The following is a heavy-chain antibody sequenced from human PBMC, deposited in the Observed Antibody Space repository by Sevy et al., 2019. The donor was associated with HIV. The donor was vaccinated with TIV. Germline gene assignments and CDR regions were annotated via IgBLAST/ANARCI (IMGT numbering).Heavy chain of an antibody. V-gene: IGHV3-66*01. Sequence: GGSLRLSCAASGFTVNSNYMTWVRQAPGKGLEGVSVIHSDDTTYHADSVKDRFTMSRDNFKNTRYLHMSSLRAEDTAVYYCARGKGGYGYALNYWGQGTLVTVSS. D-gene: IGHD5-18*01. J-gene: IGHJ4*02. CDR3: ARGKGGYGYALNY. CDR1: GFTVNSNY. CDR2: IHSDDTT.